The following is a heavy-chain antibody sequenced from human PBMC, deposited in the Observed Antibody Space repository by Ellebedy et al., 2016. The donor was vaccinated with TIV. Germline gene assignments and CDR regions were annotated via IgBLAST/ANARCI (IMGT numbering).Heavy chain of an antibody. D-gene: IGHD3-16*01. V-gene: IGHV1-3*01. CDR2: IYPANGDT. Sequence: AASVTVSCKASGYIVTNHAIHWARQAPGQSFEWMGWIYPANGDTKYSQQFQGRVTFTSDTSASTAYMELSSLRSEDTAVYYCARDKPGGDNWFDPWGQGTLVTVSS. CDR3: ARDKPGGDNWFDP. J-gene: IGHJ5*02. CDR1: GYIVTNHA.